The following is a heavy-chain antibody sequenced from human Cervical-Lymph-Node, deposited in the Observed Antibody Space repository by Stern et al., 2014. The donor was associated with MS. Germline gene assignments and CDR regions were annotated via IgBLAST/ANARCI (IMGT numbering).Heavy chain of an antibody. CDR3: ARRGHGYMGIDY. D-gene: IGHD1-1*01. CDR1: GYRFTNNW. Sequence: VQLVESGAEVKKPGESLRISCEVSGYRFTNNWIGWVRQMPGKGLEWMGIIYPGDSETGYGPSSQGQVAILVDKSNTTTYLQWSSRRASDTAIYYCARRGHGYMGIDYWGQGTLVTVSS. J-gene: IGHJ4*02. CDR2: IYPGDSET. V-gene: IGHV5-51*03.